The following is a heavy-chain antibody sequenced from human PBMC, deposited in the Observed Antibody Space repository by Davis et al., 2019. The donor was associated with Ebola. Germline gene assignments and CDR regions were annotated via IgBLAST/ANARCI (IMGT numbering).Heavy chain of an antibody. CDR2: ISAIGGDT. D-gene: IGHD3-22*01. CDR1: GFTFSSYA. CDR3: ARDRGYYYDSSGYGQYYGMDV. V-gene: IGHV3-23*01. J-gene: IGHJ6*02. Sequence: GESLKISCAASGFTFSSYAMSWVRQAPGKGLEWVSRISAIGGDTYYADSVKGRFTISRDNSKNTLNLQMNSLRAEDTAVYYCARDRGYYYDSSGYGQYYGMDVWGQGTTVTVSS.